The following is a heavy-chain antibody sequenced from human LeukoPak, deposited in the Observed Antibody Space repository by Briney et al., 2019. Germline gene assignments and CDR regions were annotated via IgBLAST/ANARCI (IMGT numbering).Heavy chain of an antibody. J-gene: IGHJ3*02. Sequence: SVKGGFNISRDNAKNSLYLQMNSLRAEDTAVYYCVRGGYCSTTTCYYFNAFDIWGQGTMVTVSS. D-gene: IGHD2-2*01. V-gene: IGHV3-48*03. CDR3: VRGGYCSTTTCYYFNAFDI.